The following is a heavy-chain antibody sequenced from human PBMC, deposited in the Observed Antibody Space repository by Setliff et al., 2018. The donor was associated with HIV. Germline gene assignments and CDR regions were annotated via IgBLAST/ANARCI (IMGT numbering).Heavy chain of an antibody. Sequence: SGPTLVNPTETLTLTCTVSGFSLSNARMGVSWIRQPPGKALEWLAHIFSNEEKSDSTSLKSRLTISKDTSKSQVGLTMTNMDPVDTATYYCARYSSGHSDYHYYSMDVWGKGTTVTVSS. CDR1: GFSLSNARMG. CDR3: ARYSSGHSDYHYYSMDV. D-gene: IGHD6-19*01. V-gene: IGHV2-26*01. J-gene: IGHJ6*03. CDR2: IFSNEEK.